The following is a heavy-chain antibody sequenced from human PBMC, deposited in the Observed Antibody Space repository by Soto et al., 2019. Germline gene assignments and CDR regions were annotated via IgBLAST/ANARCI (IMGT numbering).Heavy chain of an antibody. V-gene: IGHV4-4*08. Sequence: SETLSLTCTISGGSPNYYYWTWIRQPPGKGLEWIGNIDNSGTTNYNPSLKSRATISVDRSRNQFSLEVKSVTAADTAVYYCAKNLPRTGRFDYWGHGTAVTVSS. CDR3: AKNLPRTGRFDY. CDR1: GGSPNYYY. CDR2: IDNSGTT. J-gene: IGHJ4*01.